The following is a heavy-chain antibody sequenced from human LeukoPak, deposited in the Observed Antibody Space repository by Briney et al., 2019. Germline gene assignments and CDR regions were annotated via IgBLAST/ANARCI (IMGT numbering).Heavy chain of an antibody. Sequence: GASVKVSCKASGYTFTSYGISWVRQAPGQGLEWMGWISAYNGNTNYAQKLQGRVTMTTDTSTSTAYMELRSLRSDDTAVYYCARWAREGYCSGGSCSQDYWGQGTLVTVSS. J-gene: IGHJ4*02. V-gene: IGHV1-18*01. CDR1: GYTFTSYG. D-gene: IGHD2-15*01. CDR3: ARWAREGYCSGGSCSQDY. CDR2: ISAYNGNT.